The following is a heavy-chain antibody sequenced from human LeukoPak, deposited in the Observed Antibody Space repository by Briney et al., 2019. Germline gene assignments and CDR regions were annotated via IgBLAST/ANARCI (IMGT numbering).Heavy chain of an antibody. CDR1: GGTFSSYG. D-gene: IGHD6-6*01. V-gene: IGHV1-69*13. CDR3: ARLDEYSSSSRYYGMDV. CDR2: IIPIFGTA. J-gene: IGHJ6*02. Sequence: AASVKVSCKASGGTFSSYGISWVRQAPGQGLEWMGGIIPIFGTANYAQKFQGRVTITADESTSTAYMELSSLRSEDTAAYYCARLDEYSSSSRYYGMDVWGQGTTVTVSS.